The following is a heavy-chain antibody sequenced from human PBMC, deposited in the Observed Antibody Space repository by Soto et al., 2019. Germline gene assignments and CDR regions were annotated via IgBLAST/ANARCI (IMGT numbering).Heavy chain of an antibody. CDR2: IYYSGST. D-gene: IGHD2-2*01. Sequence: QVQLQESGPGLVKPSQTLSLTCTVSGGSISSGDYYWSWIRQPPGKGLEWIGYIYYSGSTYYNPSLKSRVTISVDTSKNQFSLKLSSVTAADTAVYYCASRYCSSTSCYAPWFAPWGQGTLVTVSS. CDR3: ASRYCSSTSCYAPWFAP. CDR1: GGSISSGDYY. J-gene: IGHJ5*02. V-gene: IGHV4-30-4*01.